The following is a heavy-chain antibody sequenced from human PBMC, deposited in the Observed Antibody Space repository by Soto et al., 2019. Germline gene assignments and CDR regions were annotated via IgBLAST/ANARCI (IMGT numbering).Heavy chain of an antibody. Sequence: SETLSHTXTVSGGSISSGDYYLTWIRQPPGKGLEWIGYIYYSGSTSYNPSLKSQVTISVDTSKNQFSLKLTSVTAADTAVYYCARIYCSSTSCYDPYYFDYWGQGTLVTVSS. CDR2: IYYSGST. J-gene: IGHJ4*02. D-gene: IGHD2-2*01. CDR1: GGSISSGDYY. CDR3: ARIYCSSTSCYDPYYFDY. V-gene: IGHV4-30-4*01.